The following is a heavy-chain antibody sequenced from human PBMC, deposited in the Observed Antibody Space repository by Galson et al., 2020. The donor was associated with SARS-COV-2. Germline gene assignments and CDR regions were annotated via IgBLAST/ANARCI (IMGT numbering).Heavy chain of an antibody. D-gene: IGHD3-22*01. J-gene: IGHJ4*02. Sequence: SETLSLTCTVSGGSFNSGASYWSWIRQHPGKGLEWIGYIHYGGSTYYNPSLKSRLTISIDTSKNQSSLKLNSVTAADTAVYYCARDFYDSSGSNGGIDSWGPGTLVTVSS. CDR2: IHYGGST. CDR3: ARDFYDSSGSNGGIDS. CDR1: GGSFNSGASY. V-gene: IGHV4-31*03.